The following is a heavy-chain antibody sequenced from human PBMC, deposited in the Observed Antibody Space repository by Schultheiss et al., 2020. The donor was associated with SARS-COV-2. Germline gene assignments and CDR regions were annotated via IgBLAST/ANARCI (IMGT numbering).Heavy chain of an antibody. J-gene: IGHJ4*02. CDR2: INPNSGGT. Sequence: ASVKVSCKASGYTFTDYYMHWVRQAPGQGLEWMGWINPNSGGTNYAQKLQGRVTMTTDTSTSTAYMELSRLRSDDTAVYYCARVVSSSMIVVVVGDYWGQGTLVTVSS. V-gene: IGHV1-2*02. CDR1: GYTFTDYY. D-gene: IGHD3-22*01. CDR3: ARVVSSSMIVVVVGDY.